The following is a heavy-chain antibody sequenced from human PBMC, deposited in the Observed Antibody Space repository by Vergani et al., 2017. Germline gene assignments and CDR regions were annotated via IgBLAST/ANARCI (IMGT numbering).Heavy chain of an antibody. CDR3: ARRAEYYYGGNSCAFDI. J-gene: IGHJ3*02. CDR2: IIPIFGTA. Sequence: QVQLVQSGAEVKKPGSSVKVSCKASGGTFSSYDISWVRQAPGQGLEWMGGIIPIFGTANYAQKFQGRVTITADESTSTAYIELSRLRSEDTAVYYCARRAEYYYGGNSCAFDIWGQGTMVTVSS. CDR1: GGTFSSYD. D-gene: IGHD4-23*01. V-gene: IGHV1-69*01.